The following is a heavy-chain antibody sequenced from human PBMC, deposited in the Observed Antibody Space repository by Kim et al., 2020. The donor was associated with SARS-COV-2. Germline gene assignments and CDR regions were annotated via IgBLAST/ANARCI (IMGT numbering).Heavy chain of an antibody. V-gene: IGHV1-69*01. J-gene: IGHJ4*02. Sequence: QKFQGRVTITADESTSTAYMELSSLRSEDTAVYYCARGPFGDSSGYYYAYWGQGTLVTVSS. CDR3: ARGPFGDSSGYYYAY. D-gene: IGHD3-22*01.